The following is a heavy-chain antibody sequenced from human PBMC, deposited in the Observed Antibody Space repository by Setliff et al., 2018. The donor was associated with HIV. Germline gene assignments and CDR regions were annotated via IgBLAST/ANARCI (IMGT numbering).Heavy chain of an antibody. J-gene: IGHJ4*02. CDR3: ARQPLYNDYDWRSYYFDY. V-gene: IGHV4-38-2*01. D-gene: IGHD5-12*01. CDR1: GYSISSGCY. Sequence: SETLSLTCAVSGYSISSGCYWGWIRQPPGKGLEWTGSMYHTGSTYYSPSLNSRFTISVDTPKNQFSLKLRSVTAADTAVYYCARQPLYNDYDWRSYYFDYWGQGSLVTVSS. CDR2: MYHTGST.